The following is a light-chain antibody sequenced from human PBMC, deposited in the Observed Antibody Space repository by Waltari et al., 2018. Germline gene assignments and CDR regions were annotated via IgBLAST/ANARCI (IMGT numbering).Light chain of an antibody. CDR3: SSFTSSSTWV. Sequence: QSALTQPASVSGSPGQSITIPRTGGSRAFGSPRYVPWYRPDAGKAPNLLISEVNKRPSGVSNRFSGSKSGNTASLTISGLQTEDEADYYCSSFTSSSTWVFGGGTKLTVL. CDR1: SRAFGSPRY. V-gene: IGLV2-14*01. CDR2: EVN. J-gene: IGLJ3*02.